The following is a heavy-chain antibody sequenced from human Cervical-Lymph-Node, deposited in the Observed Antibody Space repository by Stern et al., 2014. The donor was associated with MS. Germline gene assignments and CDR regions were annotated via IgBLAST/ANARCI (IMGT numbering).Heavy chain of an antibody. CDR1: GFSFDDFA. D-gene: IGHD6-19*01. CDR3: AKDKSSGWYYFDC. Sequence: EVQLVESGGGLVQPGRSLRLSCAASGFSFDDFAMHWVRQAPGKGLEWVSGINWNGNKIAFADSVKGRFTISRDNAKNSLYLQMNSLRPEDTAFYYCAKDKSSGWYYFDCWGQGTLGTVS. J-gene: IGHJ4*02. V-gene: IGHV3-9*01. CDR2: INWNGNKI.